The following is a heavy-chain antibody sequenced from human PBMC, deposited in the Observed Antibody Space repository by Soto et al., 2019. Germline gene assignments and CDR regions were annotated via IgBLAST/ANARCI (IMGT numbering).Heavy chain of an antibody. CDR3: AKAWGIDY. CDR1: GFIFSSLA. V-gene: IGHV3-23*01. Sequence: GGSLRLSCAASGFIFSSLAMSWVRQAPGKGLEWVSAIPGSADSTYYADSVKGRFTISRDNSKNTLYLQMNSLRVEDTAIYYCAKAWGIDYWGQGTLVTVSS. CDR2: IPGSADST. D-gene: IGHD7-27*01. J-gene: IGHJ4*02.